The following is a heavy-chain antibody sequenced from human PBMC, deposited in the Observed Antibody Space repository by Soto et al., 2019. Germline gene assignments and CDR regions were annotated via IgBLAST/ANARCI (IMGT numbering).Heavy chain of an antibody. Sequence: GSLRLSCAAPGFTGKNNYMSWVRQAPGKGLEWVSVIYGGGSTDYADSVKGRFTISRDNSKNTLYLQMNSLRAEDTATYYCARARDAYNFLYEPTWGQGTLVTVSS. V-gene: IGHV3-53*01. CDR3: ARARDAYNFLYEPT. D-gene: IGHD5-12*01. CDR1: GFTGKNNY. J-gene: IGHJ4*02. CDR2: IYGGGST.